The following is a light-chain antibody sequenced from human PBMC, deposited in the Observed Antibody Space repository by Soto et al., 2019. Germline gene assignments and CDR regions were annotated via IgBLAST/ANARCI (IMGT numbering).Light chain of an antibody. CDR3: QQYESYRT. J-gene: IGKJ1*01. Sequence: DIQMTQSPSTLSAYVGDRVTITCRASQSIGRWLAWYQQKPGKAPKLLIYEASSLESGVPSRFRGSGSGTEFTLTITSLQPDDFATYYCQQYESYRTFGPGTKVEIK. CDR1: QSIGRW. V-gene: IGKV1-5*03. CDR2: EAS.